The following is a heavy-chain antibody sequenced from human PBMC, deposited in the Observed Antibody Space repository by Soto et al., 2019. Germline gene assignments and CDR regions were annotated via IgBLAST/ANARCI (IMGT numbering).Heavy chain of an antibody. V-gene: IGHV1-69*13. CDR1: GYTFTSYG. D-gene: IGHD3-22*01. CDR3: ARPTRYYYDSSGQSAWFDP. Sequence: SVKVSCKASGYTFTSYGISWVRQAPGQGLERMGGIIPIFGTANYAQKFQGRVTITADESTSTAYMELSSLRSEDTAVYYCARPTRYYYDSSGQSAWFDPWGQGTLVTVSS. CDR2: IIPIFGTA. J-gene: IGHJ5*02.